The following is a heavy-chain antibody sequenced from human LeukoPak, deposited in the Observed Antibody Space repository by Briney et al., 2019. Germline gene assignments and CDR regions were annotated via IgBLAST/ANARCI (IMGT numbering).Heavy chain of an antibody. D-gene: IGHD3-10*01. V-gene: IGHV4-30-2*01. CDR3: AGDYGSGSYRFDY. CDR1: GASISSGDYS. CDR2: IYHSGST. Sequence: SETLSLTCTVSGASISSGDYSWSWIRQPPGKGLEWIGYIYHSGSTLYNPSLKSRVTISLDRSKNQFSLKLTSVTAADTAVYYCAGDYGSGSYRFDYWGQGTLVTVSS. J-gene: IGHJ4*02.